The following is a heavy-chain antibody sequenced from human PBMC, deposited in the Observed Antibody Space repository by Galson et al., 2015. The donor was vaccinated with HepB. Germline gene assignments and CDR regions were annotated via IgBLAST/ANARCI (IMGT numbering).Heavy chain of an antibody. J-gene: IGHJ4*02. CDR2: ISAYNGNT. CDR1: GYTFTSYG. D-gene: IGHD4-23*01. V-gene: IGHV1-18*01. Sequence: SVKVSCKASGYTFTSYGISWVRQAPGQGLEWMGWISAYNGNTNYAQKLQGRVTMTTDTSTSTAYMELRSLRSDDTAVYYCARAPKTTTVVPTDDYWGQGTLVTVSS. CDR3: ARAPKTTTVVPTDDY.